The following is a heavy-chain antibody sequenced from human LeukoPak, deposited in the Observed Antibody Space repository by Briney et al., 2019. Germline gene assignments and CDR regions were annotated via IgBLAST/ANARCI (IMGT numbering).Heavy chain of an antibody. CDR3: ARVRVRGVTFNWFDP. CDR1: GYTFTGYY. V-gene: IGHV1-2*02. J-gene: IGHJ5*02. CDR2: INPNSGGT. D-gene: IGHD3-10*01. Sequence: ASVKVSCKASGYTFTGYYMHWVRQAPGQGLEWMGWINPNSGGTNYAQKFQGRVTMTRDTSISTAYMELSRLRSDDTAVYYCARVRVRGVTFNWFDPWGQETLVTVSS.